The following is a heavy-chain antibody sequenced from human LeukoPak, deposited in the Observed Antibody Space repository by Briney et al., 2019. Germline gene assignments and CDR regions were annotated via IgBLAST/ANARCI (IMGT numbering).Heavy chain of an antibody. Sequence: AETLTLTCGVSGGSISSNDWWSWVRQPPGKGLERIGEIYHGGTTNYNRSLRCRVTISVDKSKNQFSLNLKSVTAADTAVYYCARGVVGAAAGHHWFDPWGQGILVNVSS. V-gene: IGHV4-4*02. CDR1: GGSISSNDW. CDR2: IYHGGTT. CDR3: ARGVVGAAAGHHWFDP. D-gene: IGHD6-13*01. J-gene: IGHJ5*01.